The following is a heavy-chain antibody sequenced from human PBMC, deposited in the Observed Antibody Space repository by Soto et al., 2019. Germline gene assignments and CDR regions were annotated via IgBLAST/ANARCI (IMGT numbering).Heavy chain of an antibody. CDR2: ISHDGINK. V-gene: IGHV3-30-3*01. CDR3: ASDIYSSDFFGTGFGP. J-gene: IGHJ5*02. D-gene: IGHD6-19*01. CDR1: GFSFSSYA. Sequence: QVRLVESGGGVVQPGRSLRLSCTASGFSFSSYAMYWFRQPPGKGLEWVAVISHDGINKHYADSVKGRVTFSRDNSNHSLDLQLNSLRGEETAMYFCASDIYSSDFFGTGFGPWGQGTLV.